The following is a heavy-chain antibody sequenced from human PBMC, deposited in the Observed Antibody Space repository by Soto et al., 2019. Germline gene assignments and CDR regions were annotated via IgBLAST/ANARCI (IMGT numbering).Heavy chain of an antibody. V-gene: IGHV3-23*01. CDR3: AKAKAGGYCSGGSCFDY. Sequence: GGSLRLSCAASGFTFNSYAMTWVRQTPGKRLEWVSAISGSGGSTYYADSVKGRFTISRDNSKNTLYLQMNSLRAEDTAVFYCAKAKAGGYCSGGSCFDYWGQGALVTVSS. J-gene: IGHJ4*02. CDR2: ISGSGGST. D-gene: IGHD2-15*01. CDR1: GFTFNSYA.